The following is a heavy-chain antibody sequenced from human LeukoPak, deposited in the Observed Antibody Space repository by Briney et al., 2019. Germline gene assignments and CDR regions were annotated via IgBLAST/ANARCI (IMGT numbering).Heavy chain of an antibody. CDR2: ISHDGGNK. CDR3: ARDGGSPIVVMTAAYVDY. Sequence: PGGSLRLSCAASGFTFSGYAVHWVRQAPGKGLEWVAVISHDGGNKSYADSVKGRFTISRDNSKKTLYLQMSSLRVEDTAVYYCARDGGSPIVVMTAAYVDYWGQGTLVTVSS. D-gene: IGHD2-21*02. CDR1: GFTFSGYA. V-gene: IGHV3-30*04. J-gene: IGHJ4*02.